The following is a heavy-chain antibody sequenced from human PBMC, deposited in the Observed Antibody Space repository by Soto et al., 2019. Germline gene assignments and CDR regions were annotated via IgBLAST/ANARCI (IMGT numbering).Heavy chain of an antibody. CDR2: IGWNSGSI. CDR1: GFTFDDYA. J-gene: IGHJ4*02. V-gene: IGHV3-9*03. D-gene: IGHD6-13*01. Sequence: EVQLVESGGGLVQPGRSLRLSCAASGFTFDDYAMHWVRQAPGKGLEWVSGIGWNSGSIGYADSVKGRFTISRDNAKNSLDITMNSLRAEGMVLYYCAKYTFVIAGVGANFGYWGQGTLVHVS. CDR3: AKYTFVIAGVGANFGY.